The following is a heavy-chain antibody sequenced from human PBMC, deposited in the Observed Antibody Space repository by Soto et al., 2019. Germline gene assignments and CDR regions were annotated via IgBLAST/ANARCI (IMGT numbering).Heavy chain of an antibody. CDR2: ISGSGGST. Sequence: EVQLLESGGGLVQPRGSLRLSCAASGFTFSSYAMSWVRQAPGKGLEWVSGISGSGGSTYYADSVKGRFTISRDNSKNTLYLQMNSLRAADTAIYYCAKISGGQTVNGYSDYWGQGTLVTVSS. CDR1: GFTFSSYA. CDR3: AKISGGQTVNGYSDY. V-gene: IGHV3-23*01. J-gene: IGHJ4*02. D-gene: IGHD5-12*01.